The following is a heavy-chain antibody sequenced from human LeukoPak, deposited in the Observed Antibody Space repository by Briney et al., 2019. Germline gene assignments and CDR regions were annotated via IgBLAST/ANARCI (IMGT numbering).Heavy chain of an antibody. Sequence: GGSLRLSCTASGFTFSSYAMHWVRQAPGKGLEWAAVISSDGNTKYYADSVEGRFTISRDNSNNTLYLQMNSLGADDTAIYYCARRRIVGSTDDAFDIWGQGTMVTLSS. J-gene: IGHJ3*02. V-gene: IGHV3-30*01. CDR1: GFTFSSYA. CDR3: ARRRIVGSTDDAFDI. D-gene: IGHD1-26*01. CDR2: ISSDGNTK.